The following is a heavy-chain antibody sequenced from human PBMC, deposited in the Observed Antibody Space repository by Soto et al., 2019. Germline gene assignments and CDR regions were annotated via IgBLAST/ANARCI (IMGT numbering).Heavy chain of an antibody. CDR2: INAGNGNT. CDR1: GYTFTSYA. V-gene: IGHV1-3*01. J-gene: IGHJ4*02. Sequence: ASVKVSCKASGYTFTSYAMHWVRQAPGQRLEWMGWINAGNGNTKYSQKFQGRVTVTKDTSASTAYMELSSLRSEDTAVYYCARDLGGWPDYWGQGTLVTVAS. D-gene: IGHD2-15*01. CDR3: ARDLGGWPDY.